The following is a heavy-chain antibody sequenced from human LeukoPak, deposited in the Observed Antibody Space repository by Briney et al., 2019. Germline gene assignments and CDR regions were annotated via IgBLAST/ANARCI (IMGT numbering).Heavy chain of an antibody. J-gene: IGHJ4*02. CDR3: ARGDSGGYPNYFDY. D-gene: IGHD5-12*01. V-gene: IGHV3-64*01. CDR1: GFTFSNYA. CDR2: ISDNGGST. Sequence: PGGSLRLSCAASGFTFSNYAMYWVRQAPGTGLECVSAISDNGGSTFYANSVKGRFTISRDNSKNTLHLQVGGLRAEDMAVYYCARGDSGGYPNYFDYWGQGTLVTVSP.